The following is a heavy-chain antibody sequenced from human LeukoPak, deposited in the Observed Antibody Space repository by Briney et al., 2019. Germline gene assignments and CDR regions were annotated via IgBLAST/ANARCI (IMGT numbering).Heavy chain of an antibody. V-gene: IGHV5-51*01. J-gene: IGHJ4*02. CDR2: IYPDDSDT. CDR1: GYSFTNYW. D-gene: IGHD3-3*01. CDR3: ARLDFWSGYPVDY. Sequence: GESLKISCKGSGYSFTNYWIGWVRQMPGKGLEWMGIIYPDDSDTRYSPSFQGQVTISADKSISTAYLQWSSLKASDTAMYYCARLDFWSGYPVDYWGQGTLVTVSS.